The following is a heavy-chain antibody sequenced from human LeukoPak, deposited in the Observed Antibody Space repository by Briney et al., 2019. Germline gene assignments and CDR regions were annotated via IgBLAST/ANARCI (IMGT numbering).Heavy chain of an antibody. Sequence: PGGSLRLSCAVSGFTFSTAWMTWVRQAPGKGLEWVGRIKSKIDGGTSDYAAPVKGRFTMSRDDSKNTLYLQMNSLKTEDTAVYFCTPEPGGKYPDSWGQGTLVTVSS. V-gene: IGHV3-15*01. CDR2: IKSKIDGGTS. CDR1: GFTFSTAW. CDR3: TPEPGGKYPDS. J-gene: IGHJ4*02. D-gene: IGHD1-26*01.